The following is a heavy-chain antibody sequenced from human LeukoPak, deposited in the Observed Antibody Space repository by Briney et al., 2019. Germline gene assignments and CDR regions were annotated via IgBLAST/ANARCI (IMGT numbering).Heavy chain of an antibody. J-gene: IGHJ4*02. CDR2: IYSGGST. CDR1: RFTVSSNY. V-gene: IGHV3-66*01. Sequence: GGSLRLSCAAPRFTVSSNYMTWVRQAAGKGLEWVSVIYSGGSTYYADSVKGRFTISRDNSKNTLYLQMNSLRAEDTAVYYCATIDYWGQGTLVTVSS. CDR3: ATIDY.